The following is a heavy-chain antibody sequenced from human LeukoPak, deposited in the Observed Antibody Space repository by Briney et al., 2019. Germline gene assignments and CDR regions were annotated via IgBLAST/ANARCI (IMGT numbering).Heavy chain of an antibody. CDR3: ARKHLPYYDFWSGFYYFDY. CDR2: ISSSSSYI. J-gene: IGHJ4*02. Sequence: GGSLRLSCAASGFTFSSYSMNWVRQAPGKGLEWVTSISSSSSYIYYADSVKGRFTISRDNAKNSLYLQMNSLRAEDTAVYYCARKHLPYYDFWSGFYYFDYWGQGTLVTVSS. CDR1: GFTFSSYS. D-gene: IGHD3-3*01. V-gene: IGHV3-21*01.